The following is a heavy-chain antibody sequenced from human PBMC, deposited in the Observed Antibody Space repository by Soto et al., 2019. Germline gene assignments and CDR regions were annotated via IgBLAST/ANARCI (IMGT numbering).Heavy chain of an antibody. V-gene: IGHV3-33*01. CDR3: ARVLSSSAAYYYYYGMDV. Sequence: HPGGSLRLSCAASGFTFSSYGMHWVRQAPGKGLEWVAVIWYDGSNKYYADSVKGRFTISRDNSKNTLYLQMNSLRAEDTAVYYCARVLSSSAAYYYYYGMDVWGQGTTVTVSS. D-gene: IGHD6-25*01. CDR2: IWYDGSNK. J-gene: IGHJ6*02. CDR1: GFTFSSYG.